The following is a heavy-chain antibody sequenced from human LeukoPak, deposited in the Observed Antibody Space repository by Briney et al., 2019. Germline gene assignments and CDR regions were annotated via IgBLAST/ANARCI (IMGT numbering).Heavy chain of an antibody. CDR1: GFTFSSYG. CDR2: ISYDGSNK. Sequence: GGSLRLSCAAPGFTFSSYGMHWVRQAPGKGLEWVAVISYDGSNKYYADSVKGRFTISRDNSKNTLYLQMNSLRAEDTAVYYCAKATWGYYDSSGLGPWGQGTLVTVSS. CDR3: AKATWGYYDSSGLGP. J-gene: IGHJ5*02. D-gene: IGHD3-22*01. V-gene: IGHV3-30*18.